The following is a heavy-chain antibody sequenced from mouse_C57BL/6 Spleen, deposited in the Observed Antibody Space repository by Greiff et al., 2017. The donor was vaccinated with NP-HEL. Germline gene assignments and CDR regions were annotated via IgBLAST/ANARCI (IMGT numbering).Heavy chain of an antibody. V-gene: IGHV1-69*01. CDR2: IDPSDSYT. J-gene: IGHJ3*01. D-gene: IGHD4-1*01. CDR1: GYTFTSYW. CDR3: ARWNWDEAY. Sequence: QVQLQQSGAELVMPGASVKLSCKASGYTFTSYWMHWVKQRPGQGLEWIGEIDPSDSYTNYNQKFKGKSTLTVDKSSSTADMQLSSLTSEDSAVYYCARWNWDEAYWGQGTLVTVSA.